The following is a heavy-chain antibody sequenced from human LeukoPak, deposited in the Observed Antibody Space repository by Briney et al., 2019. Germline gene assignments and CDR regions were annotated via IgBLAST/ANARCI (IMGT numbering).Heavy chain of an antibody. V-gene: IGHV3-23*01. D-gene: IGHD6-19*01. CDR1: GFTFSNLP. Sequence: GGSLRLSCAASGFTFSNLPMSWVRQAPGKGLDWVSAISGPGGSTYYADSVKDRFTISRDNSKNTLYLQMSSLRAEDTAVYHCARGSSDWTGVDYWGQGTVVHVSS. CDR2: ISGPGGST. CDR3: ARGSSDWTGVDY. J-gene: IGHJ4*02.